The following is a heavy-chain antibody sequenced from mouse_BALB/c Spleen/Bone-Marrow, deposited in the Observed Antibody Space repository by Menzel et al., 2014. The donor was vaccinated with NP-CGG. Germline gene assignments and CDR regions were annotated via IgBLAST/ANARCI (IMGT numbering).Heavy chain of an antibody. Sequence: QVQLQQSGAELARPGASVKLSCKASGYAFTSYWMQWVKQRPGQGLEWIGAIYPGDGDTRYTQKFKGKATLTADKSSSTAYMQLSSLASEDSAVHYCARYYYAMDYWGQGTSVTVSS. CDR3: ARYYYAMDY. CDR1: GYAFTSYW. V-gene: IGHV1-87*01. CDR2: IYPGDGDT. J-gene: IGHJ4*01.